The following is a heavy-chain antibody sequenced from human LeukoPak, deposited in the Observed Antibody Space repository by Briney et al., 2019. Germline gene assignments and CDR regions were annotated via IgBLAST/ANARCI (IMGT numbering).Heavy chain of an antibody. D-gene: IGHD6-13*01. CDR1: GGSVSSGSYY. Sequence: SETLSLTCTVSGGSVSSGSYYWSWIRQPPGKGLEWIGYIYYSGSTNYNPSLKSRVTMSVDTSKNQFSLKLSSVTAADTAVYYCASFRGSSSWIDFWGQGTQVTVSS. CDR3: ASFRGSSSWIDF. J-gene: IGHJ5*01. CDR2: IYYSGST. V-gene: IGHV4-61*01.